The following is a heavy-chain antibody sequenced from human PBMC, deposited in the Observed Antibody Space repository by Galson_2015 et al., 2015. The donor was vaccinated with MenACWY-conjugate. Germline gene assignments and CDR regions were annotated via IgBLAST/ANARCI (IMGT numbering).Heavy chain of an antibody. J-gene: IGHJ4*02. CDR1: GDSVSSNSVA. CDR2: TYYSSKWYN. V-gene: IGHV6-1*01. CDR3: AREGSRIWYEIDC. Sequence: CAISGDSVSSNSVAWNWIRQSPARGLEWLGRTYYSSKWYNDYATSVKSRITIKSDTTKNEFSLHLKSVTPDDTSVYYCAREGSRIWYEIDCWGQGILVTVSS. D-gene: IGHD6-13*01.